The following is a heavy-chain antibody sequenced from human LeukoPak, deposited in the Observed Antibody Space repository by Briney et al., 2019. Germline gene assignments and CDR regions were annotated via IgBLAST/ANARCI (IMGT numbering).Heavy chain of an antibody. D-gene: IGHD3-16*01. Sequence: GGSLRLSCAASGFTFSSYWMNWARQAPGKGLEWVARINHNGIVNYYVDSVRGRFTISRDNAKNSLYLQMSNLRAEDTAVYFCARGGGLDVWGQGATVTVSS. V-gene: IGHV3-7*03. CDR1: GFTFSSYW. J-gene: IGHJ6*02. CDR3: ARGGGLDV. CDR2: INHNGIVN.